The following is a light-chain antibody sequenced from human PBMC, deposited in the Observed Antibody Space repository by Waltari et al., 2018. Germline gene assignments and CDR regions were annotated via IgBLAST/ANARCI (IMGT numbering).Light chain of an antibody. CDR1: ESISKY. CDR2: AAS. J-gene: IGKJ1*01. CDR3: QMYVRLPVT. Sequence: DIVLTQSPGTLSLSPGERATLSCRASESISKYLAWYQQRPGQAPRLLIYAASNRATGGPDRFSGSGSGTDFSLTISRLEPEDFAVYYCQMYVRLPVTFGQGTKVEIK. V-gene: IGKV3-20*01.